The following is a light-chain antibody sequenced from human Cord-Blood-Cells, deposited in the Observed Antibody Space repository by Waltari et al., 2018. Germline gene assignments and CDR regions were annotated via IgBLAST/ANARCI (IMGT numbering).Light chain of an antibody. CDR3: SSYTSSSTHV. CDR2: DVS. Sequence: QSALTQPGSVAGSPGQSITISCTGTSRHGGGCNNVSWYQQHPGKAPKLLIYDVSNRPSGVSNRFSGSKSGTTASLTISGLQAEDEADYYCSSYTSSSTHVFGTGTKVTFL. J-gene: IGLJ1*01. V-gene: IGLV2-14*01. CDR1: SRHGGGCNN.